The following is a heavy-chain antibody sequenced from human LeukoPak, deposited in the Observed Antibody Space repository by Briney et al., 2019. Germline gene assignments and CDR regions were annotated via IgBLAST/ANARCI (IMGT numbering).Heavy chain of an antibody. CDR1: GFTFSDHY. Sequence: GGSLRLSCAASGFTFSDHYMDWVRQAPGKGLEWVGRTRNRANSYTTEYAASVKGRFTISRDDSKNSLYLQMNSLKTEDTAVYYCAKLGYCSSPSCYWDNYWGQGTLVTVSS. V-gene: IGHV3-72*01. CDR3: AKLGYCSSPSCYWDNY. CDR2: TRNRANSYTT. J-gene: IGHJ4*02. D-gene: IGHD2-2*03.